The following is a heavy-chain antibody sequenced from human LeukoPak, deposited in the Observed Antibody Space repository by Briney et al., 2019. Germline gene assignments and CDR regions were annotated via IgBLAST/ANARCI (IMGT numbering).Heavy chain of an antibody. D-gene: IGHD3-10*02. CDR2: ISSSGSTI. CDR1: GFTFSNYA. CDR3: AELGITMIGGV. V-gene: IGHV3-48*03. J-gene: IGHJ6*04. Sequence: GGSLRLSCGASGFTFSNYAMNWVRQAPGKGLEWVSYISSSGSTIYYGDSVKGRFTISRDNAKNSLYLQMNSLRAEDTAVYYCAELGITMIGGVWGKGTTVTISS.